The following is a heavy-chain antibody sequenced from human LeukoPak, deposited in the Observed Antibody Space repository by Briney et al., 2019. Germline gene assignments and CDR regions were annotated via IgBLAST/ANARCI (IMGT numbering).Heavy chain of an antibody. V-gene: IGHV1-2*02. J-gene: IGHJ4*02. CDR1: GYTFTGYY. CDR2: ISPNTGGT. CDR3: ARYSLATMCYDY. Sequence: ASVKVSCKASGYTFTGYYIHWVRQAPGQGLEWMGWISPNTGGTNYAQKFQGRVTMTRETSVSTAYMELSRLRSDDTAVYYCARYSLATMCYDYWGQGTLVTVSS. D-gene: IGHD5-12*01.